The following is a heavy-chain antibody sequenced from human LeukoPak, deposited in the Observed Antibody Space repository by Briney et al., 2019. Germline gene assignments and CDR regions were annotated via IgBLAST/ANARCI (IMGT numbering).Heavy chain of an antibody. Sequence: PSETLSLTCTVSGGSISSSSYFWGWIRQPPGKGLEWIGSIYYSGSTYYNPSLKSRVTISVDTSKNQFSLKLSSVTAADTAVYYCARRYSYSSLPDYWGQGTLVTASS. CDR2: IYYSGST. J-gene: IGHJ4*02. D-gene: IGHD6-19*01. CDR3: ARRYSYSSLPDY. V-gene: IGHV4-39*01. CDR1: GGSISSSSYF.